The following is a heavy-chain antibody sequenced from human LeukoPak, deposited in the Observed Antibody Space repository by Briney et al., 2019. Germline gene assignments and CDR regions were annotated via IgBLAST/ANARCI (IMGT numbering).Heavy chain of an antibody. V-gene: IGHV1-8*01. CDR3: ARRGGGATIPNYYDASGYFLDY. Sequence: ASVKVSCKASGYTFTGYDINWVQQATGQGLEWMGWMNPNSGITGYAQKFQGRVTMARNTSISTVYMELRSLRSEDTAVYYCARRGGGATIPNYYDASGYFLDYWGQGTLVTVSS. CDR1: GYTFTGYD. J-gene: IGHJ4*02. D-gene: IGHD3-22*01. CDR2: MNPNSGIT.